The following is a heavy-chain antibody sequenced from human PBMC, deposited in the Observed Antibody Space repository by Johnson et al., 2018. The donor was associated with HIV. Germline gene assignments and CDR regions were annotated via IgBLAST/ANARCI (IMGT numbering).Heavy chain of an antibody. D-gene: IGHD6-13*01. CDR2: ISGSGSTI. V-gene: IGHV3-11*04. CDR3: ARGRYSSSWYVVGLDAFDI. Sequence: QVQLVESGGGLVKPGGSLRLSCAGSGFTFIDYYMSWIRQAPGKGLEWISYISGSGSTIYYADSVKGRFTISRDNAKNSLYLQMNSLRAEDTAMYYCARGRYSSSWYVVGLDAFDIWGQGTMVTVSS. J-gene: IGHJ3*02. CDR1: GFTFIDYY.